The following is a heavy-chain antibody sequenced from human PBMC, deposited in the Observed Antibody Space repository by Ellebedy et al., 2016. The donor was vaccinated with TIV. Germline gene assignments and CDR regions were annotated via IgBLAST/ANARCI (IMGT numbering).Heavy chain of an antibody. CDR2: IFYSGNT. J-gene: IGHJ4*02. Sequence: MPGGSLRLSCTVSGGSINSSSYYWGWIRQPPGKGLEWIGSIFYSGNTYYNPSLKSRVTISVDTSKTQFSLRLGYVTAADTAVYYCARPTWVAAAGIGASHYFDNWGQGTLVTVSS. D-gene: IGHD6-13*01. CDR3: ARPTWVAAAGIGASHYFDN. CDR1: GGSINSSSYY. V-gene: IGHV4-39*01.